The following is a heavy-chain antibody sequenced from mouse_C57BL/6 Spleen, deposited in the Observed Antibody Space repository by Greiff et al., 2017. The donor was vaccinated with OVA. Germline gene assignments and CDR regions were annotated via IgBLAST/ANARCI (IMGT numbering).Heavy chain of an antibody. CDR2: IDPEDGDT. J-gene: IGHJ3*01. V-gene: IGHV14-4*01. D-gene: IGHD2-3*01. CDR1: GFNIKDDY. Sequence: EVQLQQSGAELVRPGASVKLSCTASGFNIKDDYMHWVKQRPEQGLEWIGWIDPEDGDTEYASKFQGKATITADTSSNTAYLQLSSLTSEDTAVYYCTTAGYDADYGFAYWGQGTLVTVSA. CDR3: TTAGYDADYGFAY.